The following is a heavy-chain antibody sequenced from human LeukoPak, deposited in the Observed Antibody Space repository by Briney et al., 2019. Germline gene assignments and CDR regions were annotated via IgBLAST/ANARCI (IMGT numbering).Heavy chain of an antibody. J-gene: IGHJ3*02. D-gene: IGHD3-22*01. CDR3: ARAYTYYYDSSVQDAFDI. V-gene: IGHV1-18*01. Sequence: GASVKVSCKASGYTFTSYGISWVRQAPGQGLEWMGWISAYNGNTNYAQKLQGRVTMTTDTSTSTAYMELRSLRSEDTAVYYCARAYTYYYDSSVQDAFDIWGQGTMVTVSS. CDR2: ISAYNGNT. CDR1: GYTFTSYG.